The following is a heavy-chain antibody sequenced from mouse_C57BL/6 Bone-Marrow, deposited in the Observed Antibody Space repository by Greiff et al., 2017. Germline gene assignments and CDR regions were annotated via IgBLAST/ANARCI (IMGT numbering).Heavy chain of an antibody. CDR2: IYPRGGST. CDR1: GYTFTDHT. Sequence: VKLMESDAGLVKPGASLKLSCTVSGYTFTDHTIHWMHQTPEKSLEWIAYIYPRGGSTKYTEKLKGKVTLTADKSSSTAYMQLNSLTSEDTSVYFCALYLGAYWGQGTLVTVSA. V-gene: IGHV1-78*01. J-gene: IGHJ3*01. CDR3: ALYLGAY. D-gene: IGHD3-1*01.